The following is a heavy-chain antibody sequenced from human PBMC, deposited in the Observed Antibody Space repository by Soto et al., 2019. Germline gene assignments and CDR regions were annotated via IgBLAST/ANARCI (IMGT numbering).Heavy chain of an antibody. Sequence: ASVKVSCKASGYTFTSYDINWVRHATGQGLEWMGWMNPNSGNTGYAQKFQGRVTMTRNTSISTAYMELSSLRSEDTAVYYCARGLRPGTTAPIYYYYYMDVWGKGTTVTVSS. CDR3: ARGLRPGTTAPIYYYYYMDV. D-gene: IGHD1-1*01. J-gene: IGHJ6*03. CDR2: MNPNSGNT. CDR1: GYTFTSYD. V-gene: IGHV1-8*02.